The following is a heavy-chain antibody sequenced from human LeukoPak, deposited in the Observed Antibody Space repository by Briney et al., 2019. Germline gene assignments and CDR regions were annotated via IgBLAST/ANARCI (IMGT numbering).Heavy chain of an antibody. CDR1: GFPFSSYW. V-gene: IGHV3-7*01. D-gene: IGHD5-12*01. CDR2: IKQDGSEK. Sequence: GGSLRLSCAASGFPFSSYWMSWVRQAPGKGLEWVANIKQDGSEKYYVDSVKGRFTISRDNAKNSLYLQMNSLRAEDTAVYYCARVRRGSVYWGQGTLVTVSS. CDR3: ARVRRGSVY. J-gene: IGHJ4*02.